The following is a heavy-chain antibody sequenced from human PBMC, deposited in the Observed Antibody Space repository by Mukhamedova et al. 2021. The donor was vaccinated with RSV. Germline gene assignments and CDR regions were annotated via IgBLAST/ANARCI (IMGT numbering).Heavy chain of an antibody. V-gene: IGHV1-3*01. CDR3: ARGGENTSGYLDH. CDR2: GNT. J-gene: IGHJ4*02. D-gene: IGHD2-8*02. Sequence: GNTKYSQKFQGRVTITRDIAASTAHMELSSLRSEDTAVYYCARGGENTSGYLDHWGQGTLVTVSS.